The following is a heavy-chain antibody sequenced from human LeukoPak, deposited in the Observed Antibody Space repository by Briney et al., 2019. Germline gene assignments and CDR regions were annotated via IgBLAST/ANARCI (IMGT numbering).Heavy chain of an antibody. J-gene: IGHJ5*02. CDR2: IYTSGST. Sequence: SETLSLTCTVSGGSISSSSYYWSWIRQPAGKGLEWIGRIYTSGSTNYNPSLKSRVTISVDTSKNQFSLKLSSVTAADTAVYYCARGREYCSSTSCYLSWFDPWGQGTLVTVSS. V-gene: IGHV4-61*02. CDR1: GGSISSSSYY. CDR3: ARGREYCSSTSCYLSWFDP. D-gene: IGHD2-2*01.